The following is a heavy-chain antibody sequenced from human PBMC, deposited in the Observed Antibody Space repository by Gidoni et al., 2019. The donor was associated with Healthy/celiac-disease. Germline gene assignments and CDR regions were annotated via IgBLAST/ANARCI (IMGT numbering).Heavy chain of an antibody. J-gene: IGHJ4*02. CDR3: TREDGYNYNFDY. CDR1: GFTFGDYA. D-gene: IGHD5-12*01. CDR2: MRSKAYGGTT. Sequence: EVQLVESGGGLVQPGRSLRLSCTASGFTFGDYAMSWFRQAPGQGLEWVGFMRSKAYGGTTEYAASVKGRFTISRDDSKSIAYLQMNSLKTEDTAVYYCTREDGYNYNFDYWGQGTLVTVSS. V-gene: IGHV3-49*03.